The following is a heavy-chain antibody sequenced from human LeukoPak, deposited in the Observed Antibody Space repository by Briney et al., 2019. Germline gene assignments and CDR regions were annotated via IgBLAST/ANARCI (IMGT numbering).Heavy chain of an antibody. J-gene: IGHJ2*01. D-gene: IGHD3-16*02. Sequence: PSETLSLTCAVYGGSFNGYFWSWIRQPPGKGLEWIGEINHSGSTNYSPSPKSRVTISLDTSKNQFSLKLSFVTAADTAVYYCARHGISVWGSYRSFDLWGRGTLVTVSS. CDR3: ARHGISVWGSYRSFDL. V-gene: IGHV4-34*01. CDR1: GGSFNGYF. CDR2: INHSGST.